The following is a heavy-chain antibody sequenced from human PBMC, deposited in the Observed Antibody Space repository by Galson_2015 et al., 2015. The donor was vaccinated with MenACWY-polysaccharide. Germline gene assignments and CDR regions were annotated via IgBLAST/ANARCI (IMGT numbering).Heavy chain of an antibody. CDR2: IRSSGTHT. V-gene: IGHV3-23*01. D-gene: IGHD3-3*01. CDR3: AKDSTDFWSVAGRFNH. CDR1: GFTFTSYA. J-gene: IGHJ5*02. Sequence: SLRLSCAASGFTFTSYAMSWVRQAPGKGLERVSAIRSSGTHTYYADSVKGRFTISRDNSKNTLYLQMNSLRAEDTAVYYCAKDSTDFWSVAGRFNHWGQGTLVTVSS.